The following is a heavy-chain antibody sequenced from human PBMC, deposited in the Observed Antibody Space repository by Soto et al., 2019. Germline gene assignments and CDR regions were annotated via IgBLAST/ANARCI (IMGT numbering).Heavy chain of an antibody. J-gene: IGHJ6*02. CDR3: ARSYGDFGYYYYYGMDV. Sequence: SETLSLTCTVSGGSISSYYWRWIRQPPVKGLEWIVYIYYSGSTNYNPSLKSRVTISVDTSKNQFSLKLSSVTAADTAVYYCARSYGDFGYYYYYGMDVWGQGTTVTVSS. D-gene: IGHD4-17*01. V-gene: IGHV4-59*01. CDR2: IYYSGST. CDR1: GGSISSYY.